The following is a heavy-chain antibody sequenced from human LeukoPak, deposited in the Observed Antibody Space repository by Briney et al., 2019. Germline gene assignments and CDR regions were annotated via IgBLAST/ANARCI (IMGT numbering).Heavy chain of an antibody. Sequence: PGGSLRLSCAASGFTFSSYSMNWVRQAPGKGMEWVSSISSSSSYIYYADSVKGRFTISRDNAKNSLYLQMNSLRAEDTAVYYCARYRIYYDSSGPGGHFDYWGQGTLVTVSS. CDR1: GFTFSSYS. CDR3: ARYRIYYDSSGPGGHFDY. V-gene: IGHV3-21*01. D-gene: IGHD3-22*01. CDR2: ISSSSSYI. J-gene: IGHJ4*02.